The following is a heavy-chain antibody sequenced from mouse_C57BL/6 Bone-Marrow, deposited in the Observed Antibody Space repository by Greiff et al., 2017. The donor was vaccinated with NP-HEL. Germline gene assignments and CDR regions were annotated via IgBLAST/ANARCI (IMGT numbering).Heavy chain of an antibody. V-gene: IGHV1-81*01. Sequence: QVHVKQSGAELARPGASVKLSCKASGYTFTSYGISWVKQRTGQGLEWIGEIYPRSGNTYYNEKFKGKATLTADKSSSTAYMELRSLTSEDSAVYFCARWNGYYAYYWGQGTTLTVSS. D-gene: IGHD2-3*01. J-gene: IGHJ2*01. CDR2: IYPRSGNT. CDR3: ARWNGYYAYY. CDR1: GYTFTSYG.